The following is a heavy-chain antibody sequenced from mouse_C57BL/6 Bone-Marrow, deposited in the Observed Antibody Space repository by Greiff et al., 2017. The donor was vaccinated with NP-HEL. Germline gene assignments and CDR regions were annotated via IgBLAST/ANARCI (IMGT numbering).Heavy chain of an antibody. CDR2: IDPANGNT. CDR3: APDYYGSSYDFDY. Sequence: VQLKESVAELVRPGASVKLSCTASGFNIKNTYMHWVKQRPEQGLEWIGRIDPANGNTKYAPKFQGKATITADTSSNTAYLQLSSLTSEDTAIYYCAPDYYGSSYDFDYWGQGTTLTVSS. D-gene: IGHD1-1*01. J-gene: IGHJ2*01. CDR1: GFNIKNTY. V-gene: IGHV14-3*01.